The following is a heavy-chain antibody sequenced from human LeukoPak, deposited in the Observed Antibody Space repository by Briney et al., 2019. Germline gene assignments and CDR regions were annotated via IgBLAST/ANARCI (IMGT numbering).Heavy chain of an antibody. V-gene: IGHV4-30-4*08. CDR2: IYYSGST. CDR1: GGSISSGDYY. CDR3: ARVDNWNDANFDY. D-gene: IGHD1-1*01. Sequence: PSQTLSLTCTVSGGSISSGDYYWRWIRQPPGKGLEWIGYIYYSGSTYYNPSLKSRVTISVDTSKNQFSLKLSSVTAADTAVYYCARVDNWNDANFDYWGQGTLVTVSS. J-gene: IGHJ4*02.